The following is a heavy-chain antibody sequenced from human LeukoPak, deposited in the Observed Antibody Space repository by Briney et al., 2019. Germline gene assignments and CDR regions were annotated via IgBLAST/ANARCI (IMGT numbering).Heavy chain of an antibody. D-gene: IGHD3-10*01. CDR2: ISYDGSNK. V-gene: IGHV3-30-3*01. CDR1: GFTFSSYP. J-gene: IGHJ6*02. Sequence: PGGSLRLSCAASGFTFSSYPMHWVRQAPGKGLEWLAFISYDGSNKYYADSVKGRFTISRDNSKNTLYLQMNSLRVEDTAVYYCARGLYYYTSGIYYDMDVWGQGTTVTVSS. CDR3: ARGLYYYTSGIYYDMDV.